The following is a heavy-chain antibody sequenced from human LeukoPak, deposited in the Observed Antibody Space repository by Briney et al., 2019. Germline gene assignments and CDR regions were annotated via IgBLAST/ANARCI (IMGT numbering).Heavy chain of an antibody. Sequence: GGSLRLSCTASGFTFSTYAMTWPPQAPGKGREWVSAISGSGGSTYYADSVKGRFTISRDNSKNTLYLQMNSLRADDTAVYHCARTVANELWGQGTLVTVSS. CDR3: ARTVANEL. J-gene: IGHJ4*02. CDR1: GFTFSTYA. CDR2: ISGSGGST. D-gene: IGHD6-19*01. V-gene: IGHV3-23*01.